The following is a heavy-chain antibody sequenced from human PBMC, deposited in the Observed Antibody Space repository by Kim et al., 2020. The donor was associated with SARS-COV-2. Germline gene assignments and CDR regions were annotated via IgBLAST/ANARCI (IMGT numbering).Heavy chain of an antibody. V-gene: IGHV4-34*01. D-gene: IGHD3-22*01. J-gene: IGHJ4*01. CDR1: GGSFSGYY. CDR3: ARFKYYYDSSGYYSFYID. CDR2: INHSGST. Sequence: SETLSLTCAVYGGSFSGYYWSWIRQPPGKGLEWIGEINHSGSTNYNPSLKSRVTISVDTSKNQFSLKLSSVTAADTAVYYCARFKYYYDSSGYYSFYID.